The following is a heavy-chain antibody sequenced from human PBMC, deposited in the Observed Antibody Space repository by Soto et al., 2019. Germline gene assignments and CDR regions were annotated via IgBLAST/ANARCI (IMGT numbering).Heavy chain of an antibody. Sequence: EVQLVDSGGGLVQPGGALRPSCAAAGFIFSNYVMSWVRQAPGKGLEWVSSISDSGGTSYYADSVKGRFTISRDNSKNTPYLQMNSLRAEDTAIYYCAKRPRALLTFDYWGQGTLVTVSS. CDR1: GFIFSNYV. V-gene: IGHV3-23*04. J-gene: IGHJ4*02. D-gene: IGHD1-26*01. CDR2: ISDSGGTS. CDR3: AKRPRALLTFDY.